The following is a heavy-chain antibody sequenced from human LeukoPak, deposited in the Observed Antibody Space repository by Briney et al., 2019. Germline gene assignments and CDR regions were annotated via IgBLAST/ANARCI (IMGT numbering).Heavy chain of an antibody. Sequence: SETLPLTCTVSGGSITSGTYCWSWIRQRPGKGLEWIGYTHYSGSTYNNPSLKSRATISVDTSKNQLSLKLRSVTAADTAVYYCARDGCSGTGCYGNWFDPWGQGTLVTVSS. V-gene: IGHV4-31*03. D-gene: IGHD2-2*01. CDR2: THYSGST. J-gene: IGHJ5*02. CDR1: GGSITSGTYC. CDR3: ARDGCSGTGCYGNWFDP.